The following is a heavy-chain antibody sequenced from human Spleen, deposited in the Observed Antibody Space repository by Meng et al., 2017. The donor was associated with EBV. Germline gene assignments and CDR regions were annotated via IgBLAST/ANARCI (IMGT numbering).Heavy chain of an antibody. J-gene: IGHJ4*02. CDR3: AILWAPVDY. CDR1: GGSITSANW. D-gene: IGHD3-16*01. Sequence: QVQLQESGPGLVKPSWTLSLTCAVPGGSITSANWWTWVRQPPGKGLEWIGEIFHSGSTNYNPSLKSRVTMSVDKSKNQFSLILRSVTAADTAVYYYAILWAPVDYWGQGALVTVSS. V-gene: IGHV4-4*02. CDR2: IFHSGST.